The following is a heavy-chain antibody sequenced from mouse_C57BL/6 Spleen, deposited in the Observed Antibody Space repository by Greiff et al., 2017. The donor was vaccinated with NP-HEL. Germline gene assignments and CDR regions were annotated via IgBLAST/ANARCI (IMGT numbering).Heavy chain of an antibody. CDR3: ARNYGSSYWYFDV. CDR1: GYTFTSYW. V-gene: IGHV1-50*01. Sequence: QVQLQQPGAELVKPGASVKLSCKASGYTFTSYWMQWVKQRPGPGLEWIGEIDPSDSYTNYNQKFQGKATLSVDTSSSTAYMQLSSLTSEDSAVYYCARNYGSSYWYFDVWGTGTTVTVSS. D-gene: IGHD1-1*01. J-gene: IGHJ1*03. CDR2: IDPSDSYT.